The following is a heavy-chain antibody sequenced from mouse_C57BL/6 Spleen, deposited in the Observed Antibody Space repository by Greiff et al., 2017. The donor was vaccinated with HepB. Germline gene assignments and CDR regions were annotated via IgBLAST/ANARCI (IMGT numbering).Heavy chain of an antibody. Sequence: EVKVVESGGGLVKPGGSLKLSCAASGFTFSSYAMSWVRQTPEKRLEWVATISDGGSYTYYPDNVKGRFTISRDNAKNNLYLQMSHLKSEDTAMYYCARAGDETWFAYWGQGTLVTVSA. CDR3: ARAGDETWFAY. CDR2: ISDGGSYT. CDR1: GFTFSSYA. D-gene: IGHD4-1*01. J-gene: IGHJ3*01. V-gene: IGHV5-4*03.